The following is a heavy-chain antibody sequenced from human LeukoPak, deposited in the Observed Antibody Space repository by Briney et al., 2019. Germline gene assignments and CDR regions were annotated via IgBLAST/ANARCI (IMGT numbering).Heavy chain of an antibody. CDR3: ARAFALGGAMVTSYWFDP. CDR1: GDTFTRYG. D-gene: IGHD5-18*01. Sequence: ASVKVSCKASGDTFTRYGISWVRQAPGQGLEWMGWIDPNSGGTNYAQKFQGRVTMTRDTSISTAYMELSRLRSDDTAVYYCARAFALGGAMVTSYWFDPWGQGTLVTVSS. V-gene: IGHV1-2*02. J-gene: IGHJ5*02. CDR2: IDPNSGGT.